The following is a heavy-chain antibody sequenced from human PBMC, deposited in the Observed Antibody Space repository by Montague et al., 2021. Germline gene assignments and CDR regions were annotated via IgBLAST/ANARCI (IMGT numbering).Heavy chain of an antibody. CDR2: ISQDYDEK. CDR1: GFAFSSNW. D-gene: IGHD4-17*01. V-gene: IGHV3-7*01. CDR3: AGGGEITVTLFDY. Sequence: RRLSFAASGFAFSSNWMSWFRQAPGKGLEWVAGISQDYDEKYYLDSVKGRFTISSDNAKNSLYLQMNSLSVDDTAIYYCAGGGEITVTLFDYWGQGTLVTVSS. J-gene: IGHJ4*02.